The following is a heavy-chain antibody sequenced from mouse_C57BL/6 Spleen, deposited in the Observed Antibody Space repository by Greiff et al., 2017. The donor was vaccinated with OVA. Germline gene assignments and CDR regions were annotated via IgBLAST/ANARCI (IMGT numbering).Heavy chain of an antibody. V-gene: IGHV3-6*01. CDR2: IRYDGSN. D-gene: IGHD2-13*01. Sequence: EVQRVESGPGLVKPSQSLSLTCSVTGYSITSGYYWNWIRRFPGNKLEWMGYIRYDGSNNYNPSLKNRISITRDTSKNQFFLKLNSVTTEDTATYYCARAGGDYAMDYWGQGTSVTVSS. CDR3: ARAGGDYAMDY. J-gene: IGHJ4*01. CDR1: GYSITSGYY.